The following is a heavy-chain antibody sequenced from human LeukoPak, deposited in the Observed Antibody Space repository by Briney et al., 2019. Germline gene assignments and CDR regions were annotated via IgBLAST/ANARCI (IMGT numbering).Heavy chain of an antibody. D-gene: IGHD5-12*01. CDR1: GFTFGDYA. Sequence: GGPLRLSCTASGFTFGDYAMSWIRQAPGKGLEWVGFIRSKAYGETADYAASVKGRFTISRDDSKAIAYLQMNSLKTEDTAVYHCTRDRGAYDLYDYWGQGTLVTVSS. CDR2: IRSKAYGETA. CDR3: TRDRGAYDLYDY. J-gene: IGHJ4*02. V-gene: IGHV3-49*03.